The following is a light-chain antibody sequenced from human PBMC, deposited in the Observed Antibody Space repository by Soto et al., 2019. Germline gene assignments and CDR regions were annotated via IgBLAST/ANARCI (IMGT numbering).Light chain of an antibody. CDR2: DAS. CDR1: QSVSSY. CDR3: HQDFNLPWT. Sequence: EIVLTQSTSTLSWSAGERATLSCWASQSVSSYLAWYQQKPGQAPRLLIYDASTRATGIPVRFSGSWYGTDFNLTISSLQTEDFAVYVCHQDFNLPWTFGQGTKVDIK. V-gene: IGKV3-11*01. J-gene: IGKJ1*01.